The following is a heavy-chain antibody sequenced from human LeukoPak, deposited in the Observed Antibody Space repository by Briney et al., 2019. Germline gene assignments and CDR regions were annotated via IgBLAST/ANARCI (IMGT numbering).Heavy chain of an antibody. CDR1: GYRXTGCY. V-gene: IGHV1-2*02. Sequence: ASVKVSCKASGYRXTGCYMHGVRQAPGQGLEWMGWINPNSGVTNYARNFQGRVSMTRDTSMSTAYMELSRLRSDDTAVYYCARQQEVSGYFDYWGQGTLVTVSS. CDR3: ARQQEVSGYFDY. CDR2: INPNSGVT. J-gene: IGHJ4*02. D-gene: IGHD3-16*02.